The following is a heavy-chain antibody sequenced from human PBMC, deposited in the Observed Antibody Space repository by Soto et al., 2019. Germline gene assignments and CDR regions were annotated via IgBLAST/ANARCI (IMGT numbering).Heavy chain of an antibody. CDR2: IYYSGST. J-gene: IGHJ4*02. V-gene: IGHV4-59*08. D-gene: IGHD2-15*01. CDR3: ARRWGRSFDY. Sequence: QVQLQESGPGLVKPSETLSLTCTVSGGSISSYYWSWIRQPPGKGLEWIGYIYYSGSTNYNPSLKIRVTISVDTSKNQFSLKLSAVTAAYTAVYYCARRWGRSFDYWGQGTLVTVSS. CDR1: GGSISSYY.